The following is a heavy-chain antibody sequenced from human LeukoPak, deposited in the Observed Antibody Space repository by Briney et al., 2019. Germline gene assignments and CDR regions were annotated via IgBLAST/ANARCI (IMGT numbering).Heavy chain of an antibody. Sequence: PRGSLRLSCAASGFTFSSYAMSWVPQAPGKGLGWVSAITGSGGSTYYADSVKGRFTISRDNSKNTLYLQMNSLTAEDTAVYYCAKSSYYYDSRGYLGYWGEGTLVTVSS. CDR2: ITGSGGST. J-gene: IGHJ4*02. V-gene: IGHV3-23*01. CDR1: GFTFSSYA. D-gene: IGHD3-22*01. CDR3: AKSSYYYDSRGYLGY.